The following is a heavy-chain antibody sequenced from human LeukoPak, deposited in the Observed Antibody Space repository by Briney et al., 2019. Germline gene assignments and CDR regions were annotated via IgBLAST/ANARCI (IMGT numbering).Heavy chain of an antibody. CDR2: INPNSGGA. V-gene: IGHV1-2*02. Sequence: ASVKVSCKASGYTFTDYYMHWVRQAPGQGLEWMGWINPNSGGAHYAQKFQGRVSMTRDTSISTIYMELSRLTSGDTAVYYCARQASGGWYYDYWAQGTLVTVSS. CDR1: GYTFTDYY. CDR3: ARQASGGWYYDY. J-gene: IGHJ4*02. D-gene: IGHD6-19*01.